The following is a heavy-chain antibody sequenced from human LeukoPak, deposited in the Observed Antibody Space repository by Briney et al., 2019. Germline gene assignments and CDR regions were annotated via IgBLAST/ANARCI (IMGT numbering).Heavy chain of an antibody. CDR2: ISGSGGST. J-gene: IGHJ4*02. CDR3: AKLSRGYDSSGYYYDFDC. Sequence: GGSLRLSCAASGFTFSSYAMSRVRQAPGKGLEWVSAISGSGGSTYYADSVKGRFTISRDNSKNTLYLQMNSLRAEDTAVYYCAKLSRGYDSSGYYYDFDCWGQGTLVTVSS. D-gene: IGHD3-22*01. V-gene: IGHV3-23*01. CDR1: GFTFSSYA.